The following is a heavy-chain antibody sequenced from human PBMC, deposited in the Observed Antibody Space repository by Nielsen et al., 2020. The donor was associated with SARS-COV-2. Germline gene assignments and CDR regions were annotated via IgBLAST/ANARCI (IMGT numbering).Heavy chain of an antibody. CDR2: INHSGST. CDR3: ARGAGYCSGGGCYQFDP. D-gene: IGHD2-15*01. CDR1: GGSFNDYY. J-gene: IGHJ5*02. V-gene: IGHV4-34*01. Sequence: SETLSLTCAVYGGSFNDYYWSWIRQPPGKGLEWIGEINHSGSTNYNPSLKSRVTISVDTSKNQFSLKMSSVTAADTAVYYCARGAGYCSGGGCYQFDPWGQGTLVTVSS.